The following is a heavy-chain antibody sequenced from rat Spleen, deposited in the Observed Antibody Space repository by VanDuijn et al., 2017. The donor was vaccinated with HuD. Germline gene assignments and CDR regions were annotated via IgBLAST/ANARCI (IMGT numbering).Heavy chain of an antibody. CDR1: GFTFSAYA. J-gene: IGHJ1*01. CDR3: ARHPQLGAYWYFDF. D-gene: IGHD5-1*01. V-gene: IGHV5-17*01. Sequence: EVQLVESGGDLAQPGGSLKLSCAASGFTFSAYAMAWVRQAPKRGLEWVATILYDDTNTYYRDSVKGRFTISRNNAERTLYLQMGSLRSEDTATYYCARHPQLGAYWYFDFWGPGTVVTVSS. CDR2: ILYDDTNT.